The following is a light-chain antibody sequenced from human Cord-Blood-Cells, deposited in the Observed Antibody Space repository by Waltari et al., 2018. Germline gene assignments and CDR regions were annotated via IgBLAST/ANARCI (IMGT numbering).Light chain of an antibody. CDR2: YDS. V-gene: IGLV3-21*04. CDR3: QVWDSSSDHVV. Sequence: SYVLTQPPSVSVAPGKTARITCGGNNIGSKSVHWYQQKPGQAPVLVIYYDSDRPSGIPARFSGSNSGNTATLTISGVEAGDEADYYCQVWDSSSDHVVFGGGTKLTVL. J-gene: IGLJ2*01. CDR1: NIGSKS.